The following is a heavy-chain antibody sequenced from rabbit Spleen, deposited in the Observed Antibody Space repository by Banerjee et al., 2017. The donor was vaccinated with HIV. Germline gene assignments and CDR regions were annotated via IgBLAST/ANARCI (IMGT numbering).Heavy chain of an antibody. CDR2: IYTGSGST. Sequence: QSLEESGGDLVKPGGSLTLTCKASGLDFSSGYWICWVRQAPGKGLEWIGCIYTGSGSTYYATWAKGRFTISKTSSTTVTLQMTSLTVADTATYFCARDTGTSFSTYGMDLWGPGTLVTVS. V-gene: IGHV1S40*01. D-gene: IGHD8-1*01. J-gene: IGHJ6*01. CDR1: GLDFSSGYW. CDR3: ARDTGTSFSTYGMDL.